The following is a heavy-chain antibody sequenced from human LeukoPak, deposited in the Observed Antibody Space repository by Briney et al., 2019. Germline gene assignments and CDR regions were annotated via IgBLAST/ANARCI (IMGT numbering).Heavy chain of an antibody. D-gene: IGHD4-17*01. Sequence: SETLSLTCTVSGGSISSYYWSWIRQPPGKGLEWIWYIYYSGSTNYNPSLKSRVTISVDTSKNQFSLKLSSVTAADTAVYYCARIDYGDPKFIYFDYWGQGTLVTVSS. CDR3: ARIDYGDPKFIYFDY. CDR1: GGSISSYY. J-gene: IGHJ4*02. CDR2: IYYSGST. V-gene: IGHV4-59*08.